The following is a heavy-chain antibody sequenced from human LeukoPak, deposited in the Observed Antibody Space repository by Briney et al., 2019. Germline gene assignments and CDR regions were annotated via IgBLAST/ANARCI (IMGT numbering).Heavy chain of an antibody. CDR2: IYHSGST. V-gene: IGHV4-4*02. CDR1: DFNFITYAM. D-gene: IGHD3-22*01. Sequence: GSLRLSCAASDFNFITYAMSWVRQPPGKGLEWIGEIYHSGSTNYNPSLKSRVTMSVDKSKNQFSLKLSSVTAADTAVYYCARDVRDYYDTRGFDYWGQGTLVTVSS. J-gene: IGHJ4*02. CDR3: ARDVRDYYDTRGFDY.